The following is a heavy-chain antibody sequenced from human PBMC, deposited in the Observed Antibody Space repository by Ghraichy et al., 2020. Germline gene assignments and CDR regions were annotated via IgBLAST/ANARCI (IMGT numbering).Heavy chain of an antibody. D-gene: IGHD5-18*01. J-gene: IGHJ4*02. CDR3: AGGLLSY. Sequence: GGSLRLSCVVSGFTFSIHDMNWVRQAPGKGLEWVSYISGRGSGIYYADSVKGRFTISRDNAKNSLYLQMNSLRDEDTAVYYCAGGLLSYWGQGTLVTVSS. CDR1: GFTFSIHD. V-gene: IGHV3-48*02. CDR2: ISGRGSGI.